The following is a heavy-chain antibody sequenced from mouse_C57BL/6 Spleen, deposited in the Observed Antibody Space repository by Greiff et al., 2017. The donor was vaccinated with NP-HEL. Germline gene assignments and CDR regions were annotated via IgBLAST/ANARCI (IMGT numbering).Heavy chain of an antibody. CDR1: GYAFTNYL. V-gene: IGHV1-54*01. D-gene: IGHD1-1*01. J-gene: IGHJ4*01. Sequence: QVQLKQSGAELVRPGTSVKVSCKASGYAFTNYLIEWVKQRPGQGLEWIGVINPGSGGTNYNEKFKGKATLTADKSSSTAYMQLSSLTSEDSAVYFCARSHYYGSNYAMDYWGQGTSVTVSS. CDR2: INPGSGGT. CDR3: ARSHYYGSNYAMDY.